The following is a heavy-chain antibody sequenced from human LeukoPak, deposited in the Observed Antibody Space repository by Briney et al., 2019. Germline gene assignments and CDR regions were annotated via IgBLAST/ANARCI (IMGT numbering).Heavy chain of an antibody. V-gene: IGHV3-13*01. CDR3: ARALRDTGAFDI. CDR2: IGTAGDT. CDR1: GFTFSSYD. D-gene: IGHD1-14*01. Sequence: PGGSLRLSCAASGFTFSSYDMHWVRQAPGKGLEWVSAIGTAGDTYYPGSVKGRFTISRENDKNSLYLQMNSLRAGDTAVYYCARALRDTGAFDIWGQGTMVTVSS. J-gene: IGHJ3*02.